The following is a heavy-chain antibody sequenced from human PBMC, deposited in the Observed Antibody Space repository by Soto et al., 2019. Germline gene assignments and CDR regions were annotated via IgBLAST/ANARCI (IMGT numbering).Heavy chain of an antibody. Sequence: DVQLLESGGDLVQPGGSLRLSCAASGFTFSSYAMSWVRQAPGKGLEWVSRVSAGGDMTYYSDSVKGRFTISRDNSNNALFLQMNSLRAEDTALYYCARGDRGGSGSPASYSYSGLDVWGQGTTVTVSS. CDR1: GFTFSSYA. D-gene: IGHD3-10*01. CDR3: ARGDRGGSGSPASYSYSGLDV. CDR2: VSAGGDMT. J-gene: IGHJ6*02. V-gene: IGHV3-23*01.